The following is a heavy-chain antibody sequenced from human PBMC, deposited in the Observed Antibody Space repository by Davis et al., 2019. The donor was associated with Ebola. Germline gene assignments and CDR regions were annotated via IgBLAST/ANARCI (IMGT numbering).Heavy chain of an antibody. CDR2: INPNSGGT. CDR3: ARGPRPYSDSGYCDS. Sequence: AASVKVSCKASGYTFTGYYMHWVRQAPGQGLEWMGRINPNSGGTNYAQKFQGRVAMIRDTSISTAYMELSSLTSDDTAVYYCARGPRPYSDSGYCDSWGQGTLVTVSS. D-gene: IGHD4-11*01. CDR1: GYTFTGYY. J-gene: IGHJ4*02. V-gene: IGHV1-2*06.